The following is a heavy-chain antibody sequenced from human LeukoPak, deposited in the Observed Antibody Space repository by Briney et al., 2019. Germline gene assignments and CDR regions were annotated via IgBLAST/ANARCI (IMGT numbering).Heavy chain of an antibody. V-gene: IGHV4-39*07. CDR2: IYYSGST. Sequence: PSETLSLTCTVSGGSISSSSSYWGWIRQPPGKGLEWIGSIYYSGSTYYNPSLKSRVTISVDTSKNQFSLKLSSVTAADTAVYYCARSVVVTAIGIDYWGQGTLVTVSS. CDR3: ARSVVVTAIGIDY. CDR1: GGSISSSSSY. J-gene: IGHJ4*02. D-gene: IGHD2-21*02.